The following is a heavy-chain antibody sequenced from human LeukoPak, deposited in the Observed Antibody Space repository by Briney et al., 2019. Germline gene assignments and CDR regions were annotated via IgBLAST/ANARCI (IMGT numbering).Heavy chain of an antibody. V-gene: IGHV3-74*01. CDR3: ASGYSYGYYYLDF. D-gene: IGHD5-18*01. Sequence: GGSLRLSCAASGFTFSSRWMYWVRQAPGKGLVLVSRINGDATSTTYGDSVKGRFTIPRDNAKNTLYLHMNSLRGEVTAVYYCASGYSYGYYYLDFWGQGTLVTVSS. J-gene: IGHJ4*02. CDR1: GFTFSSRW. CDR2: INGDATST.